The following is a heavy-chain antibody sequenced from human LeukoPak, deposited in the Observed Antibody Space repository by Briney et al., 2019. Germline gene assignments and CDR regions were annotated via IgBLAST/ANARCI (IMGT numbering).Heavy chain of an antibody. D-gene: IGHD3-22*01. CDR2: INPNSGGT. V-gene: IGHV1-2*02. Sequence: GASVKVSCKASGYTFTGYYMHWVRQAPGQGLEWMGWINPNSGGTNYAQKFQGRVTMTRDTSISTAYMELSRLRSDDTAVYYCARDDPTYYYDSSGYSAYWGQGTLVTVSS. CDR3: ARDDPTYYYDSSGYSAY. J-gene: IGHJ4*02. CDR1: GYTFTGYY.